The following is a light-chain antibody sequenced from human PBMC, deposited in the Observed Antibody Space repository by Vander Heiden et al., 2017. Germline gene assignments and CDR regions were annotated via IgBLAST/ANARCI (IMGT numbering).Light chain of an antibody. CDR3: QQYNNLPFT. Sequence: DIQMTQPPSSLSASVGDRVTLTCQASQDSNTFLNWYQQRPGKAPELLIYGASNLETGVPSRFSGSGSGTDFTFTISSLQPEDGATYYCQQYNNLPFTFGQGTKLEIK. V-gene: IGKV1-33*01. J-gene: IGKJ2*01. CDR2: GAS. CDR1: QDSNTF.